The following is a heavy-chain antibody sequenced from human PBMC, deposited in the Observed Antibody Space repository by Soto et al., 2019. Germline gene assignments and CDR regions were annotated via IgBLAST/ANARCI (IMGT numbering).Heavy chain of an antibody. D-gene: IGHD1-26*01. CDR3: ARGEQYSGRIFDY. J-gene: IGHJ4*01. CDR2: TYYRSKWFY. CDR1: GDSVSSNSAG. V-gene: IGHV6-1*01. Sequence: LSLTCDISGDSVSSNSAGWNWVRQSPSRGLEWLGRTYYRSKWFYDYAESVKSRITINPDTSKNQYSLQLNSVTPEDTAVYYCARGEQYSGRIFDYWGKGTLVTVS.